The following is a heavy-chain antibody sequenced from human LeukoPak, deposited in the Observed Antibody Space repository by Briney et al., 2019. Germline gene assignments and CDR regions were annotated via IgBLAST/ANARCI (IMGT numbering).Heavy chain of an antibody. J-gene: IGHJ5*02. Sequence: ASETLSLTCTVSGGSISSYYWSWLRQPPGKGLEWIGYIYYSGSTNYNPSLKSRVTISVDTSKNQFSLKLSSVTAADTAVCYCARSVGSGEWGPNWFDPWGQGTLVTVSS. V-gene: IGHV4-59*08. D-gene: IGHD3-3*01. CDR3: ARSVGSGEWGPNWFDP. CDR2: IYYSGST. CDR1: GGSISSYY.